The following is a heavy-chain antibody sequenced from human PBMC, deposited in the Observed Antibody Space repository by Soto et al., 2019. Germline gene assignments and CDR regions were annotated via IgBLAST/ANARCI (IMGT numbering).Heavy chain of an antibody. D-gene: IGHD2-8*02. CDR2: INPSGGST. V-gene: IGHV1-46*03. CDR1: GYTFSAYY. J-gene: IGHJ5*02. Sequence: GASVKVSCKTSGYTFSAYYTHWVRQAPGQGLEWMGLINPSGGSTTYAQQFQGRVTMTTDTFTSTVYMELSSLRSEDTAVYYCSRSWWGTDRLLAYNWLDPWGQGSLVTVSS. CDR3: SRSWWGTDRLLAYNWLDP.